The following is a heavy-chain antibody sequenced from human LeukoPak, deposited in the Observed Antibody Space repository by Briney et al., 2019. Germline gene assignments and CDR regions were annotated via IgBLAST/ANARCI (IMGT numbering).Heavy chain of an antibody. Sequence: PGGPLRLSCAASGFTFSSYWMSWVRQAPGKGLEWVANINQEGSEKYYVDSVKGRFTISRDNAKNSLYLQINSLRAEDTAVYFCARDSVAAVYYFNGLDVWGQGTTVTVSS. J-gene: IGHJ6*02. V-gene: IGHV3-7*04. CDR1: GFTFSSYW. CDR2: INQEGSEK. CDR3: ARDSVAAVYYFNGLDV. D-gene: IGHD6-19*01.